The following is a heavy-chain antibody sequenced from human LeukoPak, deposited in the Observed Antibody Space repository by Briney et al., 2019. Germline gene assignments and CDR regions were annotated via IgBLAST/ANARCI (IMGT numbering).Heavy chain of an antibody. D-gene: IGHD3-10*01. CDR2: IIPIFGTA. J-gene: IGHJ6*04. V-gene: IGHV1-69*01. CDR3: ARGEWSYGSGVLYGGMDV. CDR1: GGTFSSYA. Sequence: SVKVSCKASGGTFSSYAISWVRQAPGQGLEWMGGIIPIFGTANYAQKFQGRVTITADESTSTAYMELSSLRSEDTAVYYCARGEWSYGSGVLYGGMDVWGKGTTATVSS.